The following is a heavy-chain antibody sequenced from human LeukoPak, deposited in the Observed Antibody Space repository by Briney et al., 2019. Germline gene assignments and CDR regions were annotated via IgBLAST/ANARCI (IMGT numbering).Heavy chain of an antibody. V-gene: IGHV1-2*02. CDR3: ARDLSPYDVVVAATSLDY. CDR2: INPNSGGT. CDR1: GYTFTGYY. J-gene: IGHJ4*02. Sequence: ASVKVSCKAPGYTFTGYYMHWVRQAPGQGLEWMGWINPNSGGTNYAQKFQGRVTMTRDTSISTAYMELSRLRSDDTAVYYCARDLSPYDVVVAATSLDYWGQGTLVTVSS. D-gene: IGHD2-15*01.